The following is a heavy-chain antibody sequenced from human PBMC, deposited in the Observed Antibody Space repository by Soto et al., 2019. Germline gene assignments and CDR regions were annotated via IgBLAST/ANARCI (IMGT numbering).Heavy chain of an antibody. Sequence: GGSLRLSCAASGFTFSSYGMHWVRQAPGKGLEWVAVIWYDGSNKYYADSVKGRFTISRDNSKNTLYLQMNSLRAEDTAVYYCARDPYDGSGSYYFDYWGPGPLVTVSS. CDR3: ARDPYDGSGSYYFDY. V-gene: IGHV3-33*01. D-gene: IGHD3-22*01. CDR2: IWYDGSNK. J-gene: IGHJ4*02. CDR1: GFTFSSYG.